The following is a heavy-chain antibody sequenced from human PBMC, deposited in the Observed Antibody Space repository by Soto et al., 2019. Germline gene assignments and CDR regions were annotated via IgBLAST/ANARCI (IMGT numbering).Heavy chain of an antibody. Sequence: ESVGDLVQPGGSLRLSCEASGFTLSSYSMNWVRQAPGKGLEWVSYITGSSNTIYYRDSVKGRFIISRDNAKNSLYLQVNSLRVDDPAVYYCARTGSNGFLDYWGQGTRVTVSS. CDR1: GFTLSSYS. J-gene: IGHJ4*02. D-gene: IGHD3-16*01. V-gene: IGHV3-48*04. CDR3: ARTGSNGFLDY. CDR2: ITGSSNTI.